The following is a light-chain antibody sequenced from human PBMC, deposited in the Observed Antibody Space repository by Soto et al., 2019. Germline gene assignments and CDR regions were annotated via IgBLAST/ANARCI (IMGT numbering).Light chain of an antibody. CDR1: QSIGVN. CDR2: GAS. J-gene: IGKJ2*01. Sequence: EMVMTQSPATQSVSPGERASLSCRASQSIGVNLAWYQQKPGQAPRLLIYGASTRATGVPARFSGSGSRTDFTLTISSLQSEDFAIYYCQQYNNWPYTFGQGTKLEI. V-gene: IGKV3-15*01. CDR3: QQYNNWPYT.